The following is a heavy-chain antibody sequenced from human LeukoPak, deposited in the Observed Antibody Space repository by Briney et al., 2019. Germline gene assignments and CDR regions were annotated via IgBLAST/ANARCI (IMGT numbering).Heavy chain of an antibody. CDR1: GYTFTSYD. V-gene: IGHV1-8*01. D-gene: IGHD1-14*01. Sequence: ASVKVSCKASGYTFTSYDINWVRQATGQGLEWMGWMNPNSGNTGYAQKFQGRVTMTRNTSISTAYMELSSLRSEDTAVYYCARVRSLPKPGKYYFDYWGQGTLVTVSS. J-gene: IGHJ4*02. CDR2: MNPNSGNT. CDR3: ARVRSLPKPGKYYFDY.